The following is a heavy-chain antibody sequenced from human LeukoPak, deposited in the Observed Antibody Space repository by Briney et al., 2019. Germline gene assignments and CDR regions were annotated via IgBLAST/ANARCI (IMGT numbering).Heavy chain of an antibody. D-gene: IGHD3-22*01. Sequence: PGGSLRLSCAASGLIFSSYVMSWVRQAPGKGLEWVGRIKSKTDGETTDYAAPVKGRFTISRDDSKNTLYLQMNSLKTEDTAVYYCTTVYSDSGGFYFNYCDYWGQGTLVTVST. CDR3: TTVYSDSGGFYFNYCDY. J-gene: IGHJ4*02. CDR1: GLIFSSYV. V-gene: IGHV3-15*01. CDR2: IKSKTDGETT.